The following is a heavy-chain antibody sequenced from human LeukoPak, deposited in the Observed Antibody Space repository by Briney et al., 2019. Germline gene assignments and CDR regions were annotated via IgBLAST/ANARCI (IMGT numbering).Heavy chain of an antibody. CDR2: IYHSGST. CDR1: GGSISSRNW. CDR3: AREDCSGGSCYYRAFDI. V-gene: IGHV4-4*02. Sequence: SGTLSLTCAVSGGSISSRNWWSWVRQPPGKGLEWIGEIYHSGSTNYNPSLKSRVTMSLDKSKNQFSLNLSSVTAADTAMFYCAREDCSGGSCYYRAFDIWGQGTMVTVSS. D-gene: IGHD2-15*01. J-gene: IGHJ3*02.